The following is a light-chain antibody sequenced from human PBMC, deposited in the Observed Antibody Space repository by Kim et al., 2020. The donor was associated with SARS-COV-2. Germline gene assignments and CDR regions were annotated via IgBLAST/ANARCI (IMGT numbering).Light chain of an antibody. CDR2: RDN. J-gene: IGLJ1*01. CDR1: NIGSKN. CDR3: QVWDSGPYV. V-gene: IGLV3-9*01. Sequence: SLGLGQTAKITCAGNNIGSKNVHWYQQKPGQAPVVVIYRDNDRPSGIPERFSGSNSGNTATLTISRAQAGDEADYYCQVWDSGPYVFGTGTKVTVL.